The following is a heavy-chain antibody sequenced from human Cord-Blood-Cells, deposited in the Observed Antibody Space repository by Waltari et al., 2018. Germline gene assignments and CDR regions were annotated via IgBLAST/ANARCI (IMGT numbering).Heavy chain of an antibody. CDR3: SRADSGYDLPDV. J-gene: IGHJ4*02. V-gene: IGHV1-8*03. D-gene: IGHD5-12*01. CDR2: INPNSGNT. Sequence: QVQLVQSGAEVKKPGASVKVSCKASGYTFTSYDINWGRRATGQGLEWMGWINPNSGNTGYAQKVQRRVTITRNTAITTTYMYLSSLRAEAAAVYYYSRADSGYDLPDVWGQGTLVTVSS. CDR1: GYTFTSYD.